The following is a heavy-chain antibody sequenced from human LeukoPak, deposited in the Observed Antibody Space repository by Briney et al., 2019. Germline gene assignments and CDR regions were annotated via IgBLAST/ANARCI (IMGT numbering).Heavy chain of an antibody. CDR3: ARVYIVYDFDY. Sequence: SETLSLTCTVPGGSISSGGYYWRWIRKQPGKGLEWIEYIYYSGSIYYNPSLKSRVTITVYKYQNEFSMKQSSVTAAYTAVYYCARVYIVYDFDYWGQGTLVTVSS. D-gene: IGHD5/OR15-5a*01. V-gene: IGHV4-31*03. J-gene: IGHJ4*02. CDR2: IYYSGSI. CDR1: GGSISSGGYY.